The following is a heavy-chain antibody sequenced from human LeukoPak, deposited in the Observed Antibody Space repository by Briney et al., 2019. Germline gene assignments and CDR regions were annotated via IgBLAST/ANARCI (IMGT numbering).Heavy chain of an antibody. J-gene: IGHJ4*02. CDR2: INHSGST. V-gene: IGHV4-34*01. Sequence: SETLSLTCAVYGGSFSGYYWSWIRQPPGKGLEWIGEINHSGSTNYNPSLKSRVTISVDTSKNQFSLKLSSVTAADTAVYYCARAHYAYGDDYWGQGTLVTVSS. CDR3: ARAHYAYGDDY. CDR1: GGSFSGYY. D-gene: IGHD4-17*01.